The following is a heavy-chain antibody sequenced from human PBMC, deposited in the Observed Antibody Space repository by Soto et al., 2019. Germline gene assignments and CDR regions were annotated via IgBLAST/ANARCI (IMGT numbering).Heavy chain of an antibody. CDR2: ISSSSTYI. Sequence: VQLVESGGGLVKPGGSLRLSCAASGFTFSWYNMNWVRQAPGKGLEWVSSISSSSTYIYYADSVKGRFTISRDNAKNSLYLQMNSLRAEDTAVYYCAPYYFDSLDYWGQGTLVTVSS. D-gene: IGHD3-22*01. J-gene: IGHJ4*02. CDR3: APYYFDSLDY. CDR1: GFTFSWYN. V-gene: IGHV3-21*01.